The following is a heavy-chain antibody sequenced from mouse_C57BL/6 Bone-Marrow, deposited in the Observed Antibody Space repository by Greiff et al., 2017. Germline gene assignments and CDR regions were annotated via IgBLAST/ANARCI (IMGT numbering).Heavy chain of an antibody. CDR1: GYTFTSYW. J-gene: IGHJ3*01. D-gene: IGHD2-5*01. CDR3: ASQDSNSWFAY. V-gene: IGHV1-59*01. Sequence: QVQLQQPGAELVRPGTSVKLSCKASGYTFTSYWMHWVKQRPGQGLEWIGVIDPSDSYTNYNQKFKGKATLTVDTSSSTAYMQLSSLTSEVSAVYYCASQDSNSWFAYWGQGTLVTVSA. CDR2: IDPSDSYT.